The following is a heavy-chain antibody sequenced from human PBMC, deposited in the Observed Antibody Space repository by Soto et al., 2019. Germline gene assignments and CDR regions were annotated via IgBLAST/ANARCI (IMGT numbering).Heavy chain of an antibody. CDR2: IRSRANNFAT. CDR1: GFIFSGSA. V-gene: IGHV3-73*01. Sequence: VGSLRLSCAASGFIFSGSAIHWVRQASGKGLEWVGRIRSRANNFATSSAASVKGRFTFSRDDSKNTAYPQMNTLKPEDTAVYYCARGQGAAIGDYYYHGMDVWAKGPRSPSP. J-gene: IGHJ6*02. D-gene: IGHD2-2*02. CDR3: ARGQGAAIGDYYYHGMDV.